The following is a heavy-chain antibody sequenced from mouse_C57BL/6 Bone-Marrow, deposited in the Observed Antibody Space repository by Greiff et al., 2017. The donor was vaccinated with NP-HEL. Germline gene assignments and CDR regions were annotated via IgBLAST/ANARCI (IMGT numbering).Heavy chain of an antibody. CDR1: GYTFTSYW. CDR2: IDPSDGDT. Sequence: QVQLQQPGAELVKPGASVKLSCKASGYTFTSYWMQWVKQRPGQGLEWIGEIDPSDGDTNYNQKFKGKATLTVDTSSSTTYMQLRRLTSAASAVYYCATARLLLYLWFAYWGQGTLVTVSA. CDR3: ATARLLLYLWFAY. J-gene: IGHJ3*01. V-gene: IGHV1-50*01. D-gene: IGHD1-1*01.